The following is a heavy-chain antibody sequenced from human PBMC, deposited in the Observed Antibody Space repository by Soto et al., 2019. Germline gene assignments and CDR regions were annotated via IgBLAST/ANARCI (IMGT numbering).Heavy chain of an antibody. D-gene: IGHD3-22*01. CDR2: FDPEDGET. CDR1: GYTLTELS. V-gene: IGHV1-24*01. CDR3: ATDTYDSSGDSINWFDP. Sequence: QVQLVQSGAEVKKPGASVKVSCKVSGYTLTELSMHWVRQAPGKGLEWMGGFDPEDGETIYAQKFQGRVTMTEDTATDTAYMELSSLRSEDTAVYYCATDTYDSSGDSINWFDPWGQGTLVTVSS. J-gene: IGHJ5*02.